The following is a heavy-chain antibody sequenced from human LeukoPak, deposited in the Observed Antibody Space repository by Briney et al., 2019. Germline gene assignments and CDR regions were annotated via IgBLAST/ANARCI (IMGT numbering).Heavy chain of an antibody. J-gene: IGHJ4*02. D-gene: IGHD3-9*01. CDR3: ARGGLRYFDWPNDY. CDR2: INHSGST. Sequence: SETLSLTCAVYGGSFSGYYWSWIRQPPGKGLEWIGEINHSGSTNYNPSLKSRVTISVDTSKNQFSLKLSSGTAADTAVYYGARGGLRYFDWPNDYWGQGTLVTVSS. V-gene: IGHV4-34*01. CDR1: GGSFSGYY.